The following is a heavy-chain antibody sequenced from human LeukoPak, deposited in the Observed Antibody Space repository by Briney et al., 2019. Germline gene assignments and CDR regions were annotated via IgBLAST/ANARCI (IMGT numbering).Heavy chain of an antibody. CDR1: GGTFSSNV. CDR2: IIPIVGTT. D-gene: IGHD2-15*01. Sequence: AASVKVPCKASGGTFSSNVISWVRQAPGQGPEWMGRIIPIVGTTEYADKLQGRVTITADKPTNTVYMELRSLTSEDTALYYCARGKGFVGHFDSWGQGTLVTVSS. V-gene: IGHV1-69*04. CDR3: ARGKGFVGHFDS. J-gene: IGHJ4*02.